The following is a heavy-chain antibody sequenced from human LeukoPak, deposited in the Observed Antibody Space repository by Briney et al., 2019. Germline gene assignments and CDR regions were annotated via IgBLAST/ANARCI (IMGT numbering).Heavy chain of an antibody. CDR2: ISWNSGSM. CDR1: GFTFDDYA. J-gene: IGHJ4*02. D-gene: IGHD6-13*01. CDR3: AKDQGIAAAGSFDY. Sequence: GRSLRLSCAASGFTFDDYAMHWVRQAPGKGLEWVSGISWNSGSMGYADSVKGRFTISRDNAKNSLYLQMNSLRAEDMALYYCAKDQGIAAAGSFDYWGQGTLVTVSS. V-gene: IGHV3-9*03.